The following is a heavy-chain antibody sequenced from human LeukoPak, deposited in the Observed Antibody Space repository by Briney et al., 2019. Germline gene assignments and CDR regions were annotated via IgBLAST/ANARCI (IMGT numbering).Heavy chain of an antibody. Sequence: GGSLRLSCAASGFTFSSYGMHWVRQAPGKGLEWVAVISYDGSNKYYADSVKGRFTISRDNSKNTLYLQMNSLKAEDTAVYYCAKVRVGSGSHYPYYYYGMDVWGQGTTVTVSS. V-gene: IGHV3-30*18. CDR1: GFTFSSYG. CDR3: AKVRVGSGSHYPYYYYGMDV. CDR2: ISYDGSNK. J-gene: IGHJ6*02. D-gene: IGHD3-10*01.